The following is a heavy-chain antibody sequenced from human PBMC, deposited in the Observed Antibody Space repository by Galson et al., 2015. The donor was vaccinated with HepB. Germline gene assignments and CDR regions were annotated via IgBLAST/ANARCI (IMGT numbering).Heavy chain of an antibody. CDR1: GFTFSSYW. J-gene: IGHJ3*02. D-gene: IGHD3-10*01. CDR2: IKQDGSEK. Sequence: SLRLSCAASGFTFSSYWMSWVRQAPGKGLEWVANIKQDGSEKYYVDSVKGRFTISRDNAKNSLYLQMNSLRAEDTAVYYCARARLLWFGTNGAFDIWGQGTMVTVSS. V-gene: IGHV3-7*01. CDR3: ARARLLWFGTNGAFDI.